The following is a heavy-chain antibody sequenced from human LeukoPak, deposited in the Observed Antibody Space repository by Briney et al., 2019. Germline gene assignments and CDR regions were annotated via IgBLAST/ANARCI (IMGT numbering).Heavy chain of an antibody. J-gene: IGHJ6*02. CDR3: AKERITMVRGAHKTYYYYGMDV. V-gene: IGHV3-30-3*01. Sequence: PGGSLKLSCAASGFTFSSYAMSWVRQAPGKGLEWVAVISYDGSNKYYADSVKGRFTISRDNSKNTLYLQMNSLRAEDTAVYYCAKERITMVRGAHKTYYYYGMDVWGQGTTVTVSS. CDR2: ISYDGSNK. CDR1: GFTFSSYA. D-gene: IGHD3-10*01.